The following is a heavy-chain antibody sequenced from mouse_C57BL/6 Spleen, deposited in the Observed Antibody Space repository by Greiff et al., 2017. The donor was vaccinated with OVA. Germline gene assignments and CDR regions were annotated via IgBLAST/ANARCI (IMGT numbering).Heavy chain of an antibody. J-gene: IGHJ2*01. CDR1: GFTFSSSG. V-gene: IGHV5-6*01. Sequence: EVKLMESGGDLVKPGGSLKLSCAASGFTFSSSGMSWVRQTPDKRLEWVATISSGGSYTYYPDSVKGRFTFSRDNAKNTLYLQLSSLKSEDTAMYYCARQPHCPYYLGYWGQGTTLTVSS. CDR2: ISSGGSYT. CDR3: ARQPHCPYYLGY.